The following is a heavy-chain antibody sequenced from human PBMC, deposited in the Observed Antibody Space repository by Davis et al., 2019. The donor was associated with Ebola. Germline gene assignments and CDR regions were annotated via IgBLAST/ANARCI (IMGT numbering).Heavy chain of an antibody. CDR3: ARPQLVLRGYYYYYGMDV. CDR1: GFTFTSSA. V-gene: IGHV1-58*01. D-gene: IGHD6-13*01. Sequence: SVKVSCKASGFTFTSSAVQWVRQARGQRLEWIGWIVVGSGNTNYAQKFQERVTITRDMSTSTAYMELSSLRSEDTAVYYCARPQLVLRGYYYYYGMDVWGQGTTVTVSS. CDR2: IVVGSGNT. J-gene: IGHJ6*02.